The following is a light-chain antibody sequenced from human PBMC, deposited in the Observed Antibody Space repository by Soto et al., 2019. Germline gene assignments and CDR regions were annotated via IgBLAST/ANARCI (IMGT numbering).Light chain of an antibody. V-gene: IGLV2-14*01. CDR3: SSYTSSNTLVV. CDR1: SSDVGGYNY. Sequence: QSALTQPASVSGSPGQSITISRTGTSSDVGGYNYVSWYQQHPGKDPKLLIYDVSNRPSGVSNRFSGSKSGNTASLTISGLQAEDEADYYCSSYTSSNTLVVFGGGTKLTVL. CDR2: DVS. J-gene: IGLJ2*01.